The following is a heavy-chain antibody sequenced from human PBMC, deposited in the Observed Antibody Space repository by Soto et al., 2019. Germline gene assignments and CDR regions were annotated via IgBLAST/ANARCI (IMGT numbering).Heavy chain of an antibody. Sequence: QVQLQQWGAGLLKPSETLSLTCAVYGGSVNSGNYYWSWIRQPPGKGLEWIGEMSHSGGTHFNPALKSRATVSVDTSKNQFSLKLRSVTAADTALYYCARVERGTATTVVDAFDIWGPGTLVTVSS. CDR2: MSHSGGT. D-gene: IGHD1-1*01. J-gene: IGHJ3*02. CDR1: GGSVNSGNYY. V-gene: IGHV4-34*01. CDR3: ARVERGTATTVVDAFDI.